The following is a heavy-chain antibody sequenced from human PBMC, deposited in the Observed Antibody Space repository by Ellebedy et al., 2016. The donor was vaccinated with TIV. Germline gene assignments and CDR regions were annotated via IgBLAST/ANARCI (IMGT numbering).Heavy chain of an antibody. CDR1: GFTFDDYN. Sequence: GESLKISCATSGFTFDDYNMHWVRQGPGKGLEWVSLISGDGGTTKYGDSVKGRFTISRDKSKNSLHLHMTSLRTEDTALYYCAKARDDSSGYYSFDYWGQGTLVTVSS. D-gene: IGHD3-22*01. CDR2: ISGDGGTT. CDR3: AKARDDSSGYYSFDY. V-gene: IGHV3-43*01. J-gene: IGHJ4*02.